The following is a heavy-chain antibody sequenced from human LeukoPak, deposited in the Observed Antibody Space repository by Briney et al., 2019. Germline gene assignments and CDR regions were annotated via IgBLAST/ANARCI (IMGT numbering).Heavy chain of an antibody. D-gene: IGHD2-2*02. CDR3: ARSLGYCSSTSCYIGYWFDP. CDR1: GYTFTSYD. J-gene: IGHJ5*02. CDR2: ISAYNGNT. V-gene: IGHV1-18*01. Sequence: ASVQVSCKASGYTFTSYDINWVRQAPGQGLEWMGWISAYNGNTNYAQKLQGRVTMTTDTSTSTAYMELRSLRSDDTAVYYCARSLGYCSSTSCYIGYWFDPWGQGTLVTVSS.